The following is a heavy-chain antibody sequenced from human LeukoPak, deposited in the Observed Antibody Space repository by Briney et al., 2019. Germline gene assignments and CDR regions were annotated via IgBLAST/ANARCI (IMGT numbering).Heavy chain of an antibody. V-gene: IGHV1-69*13. CDR2: IIPIFGTA. D-gene: IGHD2-2*02. CDR1: GGTFSSYA. CDR3: ARGEIVVVPAVIGPYYYYMDV. Sequence: SVKVSCKASGGTFSSYAISWVRQAPGQGLEWMGGIIPIFGTANYAQKFQGRVTITADESTSTAYMERSSLRSEDTAVYYCARGEIVVVPAVIGPYYYYMDVWGKGTTVTVSS. J-gene: IGHJ6*03.